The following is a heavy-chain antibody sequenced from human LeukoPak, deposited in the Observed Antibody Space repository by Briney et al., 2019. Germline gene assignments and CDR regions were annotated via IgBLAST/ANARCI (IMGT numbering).Heavy chain of an antibody. CDR1: GGSISSGGYY. J-gene: IGHJ4*02. CDR2: IYHSGST. V-gene: IGHV4-30-2*01. Sequence: SETLSLTCTVSGGSISSGGYYWSWIRQPPGKGLEWIGYIYHSGSTSYNPSLKSRVTISVDRSKNQFSLKLSSVTAADTAVYYCARGNSGTLDYWGQGTLVTVSS. CDR3: ARGNSGTLDY. D-gene: IGHD1/OR15-1a*01.